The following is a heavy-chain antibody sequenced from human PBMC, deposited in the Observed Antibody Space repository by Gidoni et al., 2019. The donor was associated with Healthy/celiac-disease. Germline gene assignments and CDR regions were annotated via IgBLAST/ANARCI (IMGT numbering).Heavy chain of an antibody. D-gene: IGHD3-10*01. CDR2: INHSGST. Sequence: QVQLQQWGAGLLKPSETLSLTCAVYGGSFSGYYWSWIRQPPGKGLEWIGEINHSGSTNYNPSLKSRVTISVDTSKNQFSLKLSSVTAADTAVYYCARLPPMVRGVITNRPPYYYYYGMDVWGQGTTVTVSS. CDR3: ARLPPMVRGVITNRPPYYYYYGMDV. V-gene: IGHV4-34*01. CDR1: GGSFSGYY. J-gene: IGHJ6*02.